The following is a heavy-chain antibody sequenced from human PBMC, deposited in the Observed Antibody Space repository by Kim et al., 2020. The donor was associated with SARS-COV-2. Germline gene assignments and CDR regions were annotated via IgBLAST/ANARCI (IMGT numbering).Heavy chain of an antibody. J-gene: IGHJ6*03. CDR3: ARDGKYSSTNYYYYMDV. CDR1: GFTFSSYG. CDR2: IWYDGSNK. V-gene: IGHV3-33*01. D-gene: IGHD6-13*01. Sequence: GGSLRLSCAASGFTFSSYGMYWVRQAPGKGLEWVAVIWYDGSNKYYADSVKGRFTISRDNAKNTLYLQMNSLRAEDTAVYYYARDGKYSSTNYYYYMDVWGKGTTVTVSS.